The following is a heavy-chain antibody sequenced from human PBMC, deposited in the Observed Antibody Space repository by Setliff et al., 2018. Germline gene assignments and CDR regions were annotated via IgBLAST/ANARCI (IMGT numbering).Heavy chain of an antibody. CDR1: GFTYKNDW. J-gene: IGHJ3*02. Sequence: GGSLRLSCGASGFTYKNDWVSWVRQAPGKGLEWLASINPDGSEKYYVDSVKGRFTISRDNARNSLSLQMNSLRTEDTAVYYCAREDDVNTCDIWGQGTMVTVSS. CDR2: INPDGSEK. CDR3: AREDDVNTCDI. V-gene: IGHV3-7*01.